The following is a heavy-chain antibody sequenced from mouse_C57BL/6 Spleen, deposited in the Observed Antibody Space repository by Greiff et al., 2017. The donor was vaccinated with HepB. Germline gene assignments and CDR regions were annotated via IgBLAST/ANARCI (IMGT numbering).Heavy chain of an antibody. CDR3: ARSLYYGRRNLGYYYAMDY. D-gene: IGHD1-1*01. V-gene: IGHV5-16*01. J-gene: IGHJ4*01. CDR1: GFTFSDYY. CDR2: INYDGSST. Sequence: EVQVVESEGGLVQPGSSMKLSCTASGFTFSDYYMAWVRQVPEKGLEWVANINYDGSSTYYLDSLKSRFIISRDNAKNILYLQMSSLKSEDTATYYCARSLYYGRRNLGYYYAMDYWGQGTSVTVSS.